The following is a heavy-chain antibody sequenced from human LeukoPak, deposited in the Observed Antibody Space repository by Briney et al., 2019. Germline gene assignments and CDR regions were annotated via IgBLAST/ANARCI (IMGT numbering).Heavy chain of an antibody. CDR3: ARGAAIRYYYDSSGYYPFDY. V-gene: IGHV4-30-4*08. CDR2: IYYSGST. D-gene: IGHD3-22*01. CDR1: GGSISSGDYY. Sequence: PSETLSLTCTGSGGSISSGDYYWSWIRQPPGKGLEWIGYIYYSGSTYYNPSLKSRVTISVDTSKNQFSLKLSSVTAADTAVYYCARGAAIRYYYDSSGYYPFDYWGQGTLVTVSS. J-gene: IGHJ4*02.